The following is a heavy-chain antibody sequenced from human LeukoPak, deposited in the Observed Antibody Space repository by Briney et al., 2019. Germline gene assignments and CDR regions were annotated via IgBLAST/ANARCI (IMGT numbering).Heavy chain of an antibody. Sequence: GGSLSLSCAASGFTFSYFGMHLVRQTQGKGMEWVAFIRYDGSNEYYAESVKGRFTISRDNSKNTLYLQMNSLRVEDTAAYYCAKIEGKYQLANIPDSWGQGTLVTVSS. CDR3: AKIEGKYQLANIPDS. D-gene: IGHD2-2*01. V-gene: IGHV3-30*02. CDR2: IRYDGSNE. CDR1: GFTFSYFG. J-gene: IGHJ4*02.